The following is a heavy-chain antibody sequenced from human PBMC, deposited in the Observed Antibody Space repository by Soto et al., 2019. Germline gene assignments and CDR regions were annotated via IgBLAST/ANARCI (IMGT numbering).Heavy chain of an antibody. CDR1: EFTFTNYW. J-gene: IGHJ6*04. Sequence: EVQLVESGGGLVQPGGSLRLSCAASEFTFTNYWMHWVRQVPGKGLEWVSRINTDGSTTNYADSVMGRFTISRDNADNTVYLQMNSLSAEDTAVYYCARGIYLMYGLDVRGKGATVTVSS. D-gene: IGHD3-16*02. V-gene: IGHV3-74*01. CDR2: INTDGSTT. CDR3: ARGIYLMYGLDV.